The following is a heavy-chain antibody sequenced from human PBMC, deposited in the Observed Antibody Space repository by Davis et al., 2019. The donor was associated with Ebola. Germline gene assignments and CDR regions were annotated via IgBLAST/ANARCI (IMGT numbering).Heavy chain of an antibody. D-gene: IGHD5-18*01. CDR2: ISFDGSNK. Sequence: PGGSLRLSCAASGFTFSNYGMHWVRQAPGKGLEWVAVISFDGSNKKYADSVRGRFTISRDNSKNTLYLQMNSLRAEDTAVYYCAKEGFGYSYGIDYWGQGTLVTVSS. CDR3: AKEGFGYSYGIDY. J-gene: IGHJ4*02. CDR1: GFTFSNYG. V-gene: IGHV3-30*18.